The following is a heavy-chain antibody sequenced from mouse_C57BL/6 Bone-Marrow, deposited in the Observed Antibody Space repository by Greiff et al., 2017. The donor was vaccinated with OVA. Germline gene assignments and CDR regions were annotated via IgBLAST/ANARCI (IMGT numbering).Heavy chain of an antibody. D-gene: IGHD4-1*01. CDR1: GFTFSSYA. CDR2: ISSGGDYI. J-gene: IGHJ4*01. CDR3: TRDWEYYAMDY. V-gene: IGHV5-9-1*02. Sequence: EVKLMESGEGLVKPGGSLKLSCAASGFTFSSYAMSWVRQTPEKRLEWVAYISSGGDYIYYADTVKGRITISRDNARNTLYLQMSSLKSEDTAMYYCTRDWEYYAMDYWGQGTSVTVSS.